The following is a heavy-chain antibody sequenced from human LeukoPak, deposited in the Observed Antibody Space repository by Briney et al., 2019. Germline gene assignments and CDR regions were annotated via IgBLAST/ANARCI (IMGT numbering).Heavy chain of an antibody. V-gene: IGHV4-34*01. Sequence: SETLSLTCAVYGGSFSGYYWSWIRQPPGKGLEWIGEINHSGSTNYNPSLKSRVTISVDTSKNQFSLKLSSVTAADTAVYYCARGRRRSPIVVVVAAAGPGAFDIWGQGTMVTVSS. CDR1: GGSFSGYY. CDR3: ARGRRRSPIVVVVAAAGPGAFDI. CDR2: INHSGST. J-gene: IGHJ3*02. D-gene: IGHD2-15*01.